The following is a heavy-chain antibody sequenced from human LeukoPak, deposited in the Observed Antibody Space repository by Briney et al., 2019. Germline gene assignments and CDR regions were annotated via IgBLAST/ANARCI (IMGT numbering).Heavy chain of an antibody. Sequence: GGSLRLSCAASGFTFDDYGMSWVRQAPGKGLEWVSGSNWNGGSTGYAGSVKGRFTISRDNAKNSLYLQMISLRAEDTALYYCARLVRTYAYTFDIWGQGTMVTVSS. D-gene: IGHD3-16*01. CDR2: SNWNGGST. CDR3: ARLVRTYAYTFDI. CDR1: GFTFDDYG. V-gene: IGHV3-20*04. J-gene: IGHJ3*02.